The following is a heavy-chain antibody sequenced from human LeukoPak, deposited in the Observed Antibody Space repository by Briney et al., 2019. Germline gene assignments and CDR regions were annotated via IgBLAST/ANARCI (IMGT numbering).Heavy chain of an antibody. CDR2: IYYSGST. D-gene: IGHD3-10*01. CDR3: ARPTLIKYGSGSYFDY. V-gene: IGHV4-39*01. Sequence: SETLSFTCTVSGGSISSSSYYWGWIRQPPGKGLEWIGSIYYSGSTYYNPSLKSRVTISVDTSKNQFSLKLSSVTAADTAVYYCARPTLIKYGSGSYFDYWGQGTLVTVSS. J-gene: IGHJ4*02. CDR1: GGSISSSSYY.